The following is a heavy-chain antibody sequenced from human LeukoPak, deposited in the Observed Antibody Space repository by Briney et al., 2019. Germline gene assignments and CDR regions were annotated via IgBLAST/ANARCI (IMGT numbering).Heavy chain of an antibody. CDR1: GYTFTSYG. CDR2: ISAYNGNT. CDR3: PRGLLTYYDFWSGYSNLDY. Sequence: GASVKVSCKASGYTFTSYGISWVRQAPGQALEWIGWISAYNGNTNYAQKLQGRVTLTTDTSTSTAYMELRSLRSDDTAVYYCPRGLLTYYDFWSGYSNLDYWGQGTLVTVSS. D-gene: IGHD3-3*01. V-gene: IGHV1-18*01. J-gene: IGHJ4*02.